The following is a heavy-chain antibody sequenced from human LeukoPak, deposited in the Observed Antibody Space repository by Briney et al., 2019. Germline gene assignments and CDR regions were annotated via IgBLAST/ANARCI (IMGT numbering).Heavy chain of an antibody. CDR3: ARVGRGDYGDYTAGY. Sequence: SETLSLTCTVSGGSISRYYWSWIRQPPGTGLEWIGYIYYSRSTNYNPSLKSRVTISVDTSKNQFSLKLSSVTAADTAVYYCARVGRGDYGDYTAGYWGQGTLVTVSS. V-gene: IGHV4-59*01. CDR2: IYYSRST. CDR1: GGSISRYY. D-gene: IGHD4-17*01. J-gene: IGHJ4*02.